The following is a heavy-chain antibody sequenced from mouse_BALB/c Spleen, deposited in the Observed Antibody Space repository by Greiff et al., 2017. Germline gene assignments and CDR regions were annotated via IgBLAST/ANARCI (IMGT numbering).Heavy chain of an antibody. CDR2: IDPYNGGT. CDR3: ARSRYDAGYYAMDY. CDR1: GYAFTSYN. Sequence: VHVKQSGPELVKPGASVKVSCKASGYAFTSYNMYWVKQSHGKSLEWIGYIDPYNGGTSYNQKFKGKATLTVDKSSSTAYMHLNSLTSEDSAVYYCARSRYDAGYYAMDYWGQGTSVTVSS. D-gene: IGHD2-14*01. J-gene: IGHJ4*01. V-gene: IGHV1S135*01.